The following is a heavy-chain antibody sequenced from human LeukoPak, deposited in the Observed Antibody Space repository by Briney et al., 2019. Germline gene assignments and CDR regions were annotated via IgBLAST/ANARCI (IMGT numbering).Heavy chain of an antibody. J-gene: IGHJ6*04. CDR1: GFTFSDYY. V-gene: IGHV3-11*04. Sequence: GGSLRLSCAASGFTFSDYYMTWIRQAPGKGLEWVSGISSSGTTMYYADSVKGRFAISRDNAKNSLYLQMNSLRAEDTAVYYCAELGITMIGGVWGKGTTVTISS. D-gene: IGHD3-10*02. CDR3: AELGITMIGGV. CDR2: ISSSGTTM.